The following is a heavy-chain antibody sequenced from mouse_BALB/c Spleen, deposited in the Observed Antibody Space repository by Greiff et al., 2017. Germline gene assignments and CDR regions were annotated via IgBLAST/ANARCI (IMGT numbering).Heavy chain of an antibody. CDR2: INSNGGST. D-gene: IGHD1-3*01. Sequence: DVKLVESGGGLVQPGGSLKLSCAASGFTFSSYGMSWVRQTPDKRLELVATINSNGGSTYYPDSVKGRFTISRDNAKNTLYLQMSSLKSEDTAMYYCARDRSGTAYFDYWGQGTTLTVSS. V-gene: IGHV5-6-3*01. CDR3: ARDRSGTAYFDY. J-gene: IGHJ2*01. CDR1: GFTFSSYG.